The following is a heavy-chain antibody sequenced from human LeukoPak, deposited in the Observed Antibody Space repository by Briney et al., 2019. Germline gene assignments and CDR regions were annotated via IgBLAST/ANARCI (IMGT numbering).Heavy chain of an antibody. CDR3: ARERAATSGMDV. D-gene: IGHD5-12*01. CDR1: GFTFSSYA. J-gene: IGHJ6*02. V-gene: IGHV3-23*01. CDR2: ISGSGSST. Sequence: GGSLRLSCAASGFTFSSYAMSWVRQAPGKGLEWVSAISGSGSSTYYADSVKGRFTISRDNSKNTLYLQMNSLRAEDTAVYYCARERAATSGMDVWGQGTTVTVSS.